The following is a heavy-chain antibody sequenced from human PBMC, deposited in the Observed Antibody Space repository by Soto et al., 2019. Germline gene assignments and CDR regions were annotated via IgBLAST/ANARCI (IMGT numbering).Heavy chain of an antibody. CDR2: INAGNGNT. CDR3: ARSIVVVTALDY. J-gene: IGHJ4*02. D-gene: IGHD2-21*02. CDR1: GYTFTSYA. V-gene: IGHV1-3*01. Sequence: QVQLVQSGAEVKKPGASVKVSCKASGYTFTSYAMHWVRQAPGQRLEWMGWINAGNGNTKYSQKFQGRVTITRDTFASTAYMELSRLRSEYTAVYYCARSIVVVTALDYWGQGTLVTVAS.